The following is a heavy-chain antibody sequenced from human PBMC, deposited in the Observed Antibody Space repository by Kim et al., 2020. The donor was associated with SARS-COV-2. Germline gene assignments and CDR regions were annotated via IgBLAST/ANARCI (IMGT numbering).Heavy chain of an antibody. CDR3: AKDLKRAVAGTNYYYYGMDV. V-gene: IGHV3-30*18. D-gene: IGHD6-19*01. CDR1: GFTFSSYG. Sequence: GGSLRLSCAASGFTFSSYGMHWVRQAPGKGLEWVAVISYDGSNKYYADSVKGRFTISRDNSKNTLYLQMNSLRAEDTVVYYCAKDLKRAVAGTNYYYYGMDVWGQGTTVTVSS. J-gene: IGHJ6*02. CDR2: ISYDGSNK.